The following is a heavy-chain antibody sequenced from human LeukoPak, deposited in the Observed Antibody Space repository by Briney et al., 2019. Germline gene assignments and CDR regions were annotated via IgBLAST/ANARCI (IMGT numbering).Heavy chain of an antibody. Sequence: RASVKVSCKASGGTFSSYTISWVRQAPGQGLEWMGRIIPILGIANYAQKFQGRVTITADKSTSTAYMELSSLRSEDTAVYYCARAGSGYCSSTSCPHFDYWGQGTLVTVSS. D-gene: IGHD2-2*01. CDR2: IIPILGIA. CDR1: GGTFSSYT. CDR3: ARAGSGYCSSTSCPHFDY. J-gene: IGHJ4*02. V-gene: IGHV1-69*02.